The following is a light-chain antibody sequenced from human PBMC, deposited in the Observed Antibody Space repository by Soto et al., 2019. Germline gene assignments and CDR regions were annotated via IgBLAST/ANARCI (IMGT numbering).Light chain of an antibody. CDR2: AAS. CDR3: QQGYSNPRT. V-gene: IGKV1-39*01. J-gene: IGKJ2*02. Sequence: DIPMTQSPSSLSASVGDRVTITCRASQSISTYLNWYQQIPGKAPKLLIYAASTLQSGDPSRFSGGGSGTDFTLTIRSLQPEDFATYFCQQGYSNPRTFGQGTKLEIK. CDR1: QSISTY.